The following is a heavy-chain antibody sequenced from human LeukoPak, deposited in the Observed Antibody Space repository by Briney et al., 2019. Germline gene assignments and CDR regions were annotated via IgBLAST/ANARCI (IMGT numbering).Heavy chain of an antibody. J-gene: IGHJ4*02. Sequence: SETLSLTCAVYGGSFSGYYWNWIRQPPGKGLEWIGEINHSGSTNYNPSLKSRVTISVDTSKNQFSLKLSSVTAADTAVYYCARGGGGYCSGGSCYSYYFDYWGQGTLVTVSS. D-gene: IGHD2-15*01. CDR2: INHSGST. CDR1: GGSFSGYY. V-gene: IGHV4-34*01. CDR3: ARGGGGYCSGGSCYSYYFDY.